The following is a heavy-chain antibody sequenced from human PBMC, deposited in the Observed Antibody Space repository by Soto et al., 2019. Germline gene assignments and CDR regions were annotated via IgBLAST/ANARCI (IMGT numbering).Heavy chain of an antibody. CDR1: GYSFTSYL. CDR3: ATDYGDYATGGIGX. D-gene: IGHD4-17*01. V-gene: IGHV5-51*01. Sequence: LKISCKGSGYSFTSYLIGWVRQMPGKGLEWMVIIYPGDSDTRYSPSFQGQVTISDDKSIRTAYLQWSSLKASDTAMYYCATDYGDYATGGIGXWGQGTLVTVSX. CDR2: IYPGDSDT. J-gene: IGHJ4*02.